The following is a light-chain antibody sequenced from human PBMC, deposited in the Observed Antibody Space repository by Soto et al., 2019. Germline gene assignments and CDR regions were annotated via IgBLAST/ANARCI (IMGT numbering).Light chain of an antibody. CDR2: STN. J-gene: IGLJ2*01. V-gene: IGLV8-61*01. CDR1: SGSVSINYN. CDR3: VLYMGSGISV. Sequence: QTVVTQEPSFSVSPGGTVTLTCGLSSGSVSINYNPSWYQQIPGQAPRTLIYSTNSRSSGVPDRFSGSILGNKAALTITGAQADDESHYYCVLYMGSGISVFGGGTKVTVL.